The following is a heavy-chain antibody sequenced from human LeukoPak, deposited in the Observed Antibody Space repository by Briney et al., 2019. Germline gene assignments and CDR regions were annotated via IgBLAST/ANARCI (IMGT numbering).Heavy chain of an antibody. V-gene: IGHV1-18*01. D-gene: IGHD3-16*01. J-gene: IGHJ6*03. CDR1: GYTFTSYG. CDR3: ARVLRLGDYYYYYMDV. Sequence: ASVKVSCKASGYTFTSYGISWVRQAPGQGLEWMGWISAYSGNTNYAQKLQGRVTMTTDTSTSTAYMELRSLRSDDTAAYYCARVLRLGDYYYYYMDVWGKGTTVTVSS. CDR2: ISAYSGNT.